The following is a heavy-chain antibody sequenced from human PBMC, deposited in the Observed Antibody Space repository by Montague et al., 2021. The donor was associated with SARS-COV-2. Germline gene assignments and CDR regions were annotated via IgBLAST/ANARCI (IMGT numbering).Heavy chain of an antibody. Sequence: TLSLTCSVSGGSTSNYYWTWIRQSPGKGLQWIGYIFYTGSTKFNPSLKSRVSMSLDTSKNHFSLRLSAVTAADTARYYCARAQNICFIANCVNYFDLWGLGALVTASS. V-gene: IGHV4-59*01. J-gene: IGHJ4*02. CDR2: IFYTGST. CDR1: GGSTSNYY. D-gene: IGHD2-15*01. CDR3: ARAQNICFIANCVNYFDL.